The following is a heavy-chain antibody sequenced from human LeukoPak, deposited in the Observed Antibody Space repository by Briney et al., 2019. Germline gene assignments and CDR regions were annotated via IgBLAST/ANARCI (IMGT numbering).Heavy chain of an antibody. CDR3: ARHSDKAGLWSYHYMDV. D-gene: IGHD1-1*01. CDR2: IYYSGST. Sequence: PSETLSLTCAVSGGSISSYYWSWIRQPPGKGLEWIGYIYYSGSTNYNPSLKSRVTISVDTSKNQFSLKLSSVTAADTAVYYCARHSDKAGLWSYHYMDVWGKGTTVTISS. V-gene: IGHV4-59*08. J-gene: IGHJ6*03. CDR1: GGSISSYY.